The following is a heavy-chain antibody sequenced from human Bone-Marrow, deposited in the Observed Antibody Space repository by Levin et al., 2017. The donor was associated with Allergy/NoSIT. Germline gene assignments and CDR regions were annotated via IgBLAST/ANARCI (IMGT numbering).Heavy chain of an antibody. CDR3: ARVQVVLWSYYFDY. D-gene: IGHD6-6*01. J-gene: IGHJ4*02. V-gene: IGHV4-59*01. Sequence: PSETLSLTCTVSGGSISSYYWSWIRQPPGKGLEWIGYIYYSGSTNYNPSLKSRVTMSVDTSKNQFSLRLSSVTAADTAVYYCARVQVVLWSYYFDYWGQGTLVTVSS. CDR1: GGSISSYY. CDR2: IYYSGST.